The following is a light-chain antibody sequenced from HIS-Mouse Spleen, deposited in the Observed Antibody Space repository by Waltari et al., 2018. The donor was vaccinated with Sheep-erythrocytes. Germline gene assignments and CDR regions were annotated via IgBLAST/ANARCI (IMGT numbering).Light chain of an antibody. CDR3: CSYAGSSTPWV. CDR1: SSDVGSYNL. J-gene: IGLJ3*02. Sequence: QSALTQPASVSGSPGQSIPLPCPGTSSDVGSYNLVSWYQQHPGKAPKLMIYEGSKRPSGVSNRFSGSKSGNTASLTISGLQAEDEADYYCCSYAGSSTPWVFGGGTKLTVL. CDR2: EGS. V-gene: IGLV2-23*01.